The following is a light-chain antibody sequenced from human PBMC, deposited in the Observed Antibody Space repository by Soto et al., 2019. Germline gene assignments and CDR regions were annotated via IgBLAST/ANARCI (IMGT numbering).Light chain of an antibody. CDR2: EVN. J-gene: IGLJ1*01. Sequence: QSALTQPASVSGSPGQSITISCTGTSSDVGGYNYDSWYQQHPGKAPKLMIYEVNNRPSGVSNRFSGSKSGNTASLTISGLQAEDEADYYCSSYTRSSTPYVFGTGTKVTVL. CDR1: SSDVGGYNY. CDR3: SSYTRSSTPYV. V-gene: IGLV2-14*01.